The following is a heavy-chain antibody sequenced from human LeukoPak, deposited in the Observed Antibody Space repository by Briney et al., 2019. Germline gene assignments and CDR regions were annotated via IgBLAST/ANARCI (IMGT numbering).Heavy chain of an antibody. V-gene: IGHV4-4*07. J-gene: IGHJ4*02. CDR3: ARELYSSIAASRTFDY. CDR2: IYTSGST. Sequence: SETLSLTCTVSGGSIRSYYWSWIRQPPGKGLEWIGRIYTSGSTNYNPSLKSRVTMSVDTSKNQYSLKLSSVTAADTAVYYCARELYSSIAASRTFDYWGQGTLVTVSS. CDR1: GGSIRSYY. D-gene: IGHD6-6*01.